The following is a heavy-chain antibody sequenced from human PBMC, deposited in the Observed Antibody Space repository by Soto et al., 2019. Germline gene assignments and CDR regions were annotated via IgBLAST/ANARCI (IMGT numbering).Heavy chain of an antibody. D-gene: IGHD1-26*01. CDR3: AREWGEGEGGHAFDI. CDR1: GYTFTGYY. CDR2: INPNSGGT. V-gene: IGHV1-2*04. Sequence: QVQLVQSGAEVKKPGASVKVSCKASGYTFTGYYMHWVRQAPGQGLEWMGWINPNSGGTNYAQKLQGWVHMPRHTSISTAYVELSRLRSDDAAVYYCAREWGEGEGGHAFDIWGQGKMVTVSS. J-gene: IGHJ3*02.